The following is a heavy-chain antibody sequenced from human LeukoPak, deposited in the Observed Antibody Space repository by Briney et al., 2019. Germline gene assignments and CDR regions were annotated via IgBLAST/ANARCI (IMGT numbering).Heavy chain of an antibody. CDR3: ARSAIDAFDI. J-gene: IGHJ3*02. CDR1: GGSINSYY. V-gene: IGHV4-59*08. Sequence: SETLSLTCSVSGGSINSYYWRWIRQPTGKGQECIGYIYNGGSTNYNPSLKSRVSISVDTSKNQFSLKLSSVTAAGTAVYYCARSAIDAFDIWGQGTMVTVSS. D-gene: IGHD6-25*01. CDR2: IYNGGST.